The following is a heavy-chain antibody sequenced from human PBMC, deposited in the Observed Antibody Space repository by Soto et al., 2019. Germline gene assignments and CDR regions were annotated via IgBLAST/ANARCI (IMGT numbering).Heavy chain of an antibody. D-gene: IGHD3-10*01. J-gene: IGHJ4*02. Sequence: QLQLQESGPGLVKPSETLSLTCTVSGGSISSSSYYWGWIRQPPGKGLEWIGSIYYSGSTYYNPSLKSRVTISVDTSKNQFSLKLSSVTAADTAVYYCARLLYGSGSYLAGYWGQGTLVTVSS. CDR2: IYYSGST. CDR1: GGSISSSSYY. CDR3: ARLLYGSGSYLAGY. V-gene: IGHV4-39*01.